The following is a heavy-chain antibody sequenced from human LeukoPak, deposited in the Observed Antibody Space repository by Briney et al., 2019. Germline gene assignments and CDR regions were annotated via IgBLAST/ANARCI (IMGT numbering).Heavy chain of an antibody. CDR3: AKDQTPYGSGSYSPIDY. V-gene: IGHV3-23*01. D-gene: IGHD3-10*01. J-gene: IGHJ4*02. CDR1: GFTFSSYS. CDR2: ISGSGGST. Sequence: PGGSLRLSCAASGFTFSSYSMNWVRQAPGKGLEWVSGISGSGGSTYYADSVKGRFTISRDNSKKTLYLQVNSLRAEDTALYYCAKDQTPYGSGSYSPIDYWGQGTLVTVSS.